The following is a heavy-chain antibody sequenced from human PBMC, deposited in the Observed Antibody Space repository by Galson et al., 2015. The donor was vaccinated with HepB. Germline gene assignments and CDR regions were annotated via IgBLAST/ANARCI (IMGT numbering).Heavy chain of an antibody. CDR1: GFTFSNSA. V-gene: IGHV3-23*01. CDR3: TKDSRDCSGTSCPWTFDI. CDR2: ISGSGGST. J-gene: IGHJ3*02. Sequence: SLRLSCAASGFTFSNSAMSWVRQAPGKGLEWVSTISGSGGSTYYPDSVEGRFTISRDNSKNTLSLQMNSLRAEDTAVYFCTKDSRDCSGTSCPWTFDIWGQGTKVIVSS. D-gene: IGHD2-2*01.